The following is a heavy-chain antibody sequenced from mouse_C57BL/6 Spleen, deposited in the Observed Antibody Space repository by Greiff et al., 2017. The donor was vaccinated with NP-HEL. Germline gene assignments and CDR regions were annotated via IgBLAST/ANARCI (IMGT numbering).Heavy chain of an antibody. D-gene: IGHD1-1*01. CDR3: ARVLYYSGSSEGYAMDY. Sequence: VQLQQSGAELARPGASVKLSCKASGYTFTSYGISWVKQRTGQGLEWIGEIYPRSGNTYYNEKFKGKATLTADKSSSTAYMELRSLTSEDSAVYFCARVLYYSGSSEGYAMDYWGQGTSVTVSS. CDR2: IYPRSGNT. J-gene: IGHJ4*01. V-gene: IGHV1-81*01. CDR1: GYTFTSYG.